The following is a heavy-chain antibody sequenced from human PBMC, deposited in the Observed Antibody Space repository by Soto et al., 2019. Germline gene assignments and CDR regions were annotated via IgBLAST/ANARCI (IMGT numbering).Heavy chain of an antibody. CDR2: IYYSGTT. Sequence: QVQLQESGPGLVKPSDTLSLTCAVSGYSISSSNWWGWIRQPPGKGLEWIGYIYYSGTTYYNPSLKSRVTMSVDTSKTQFSLQLTSVTAVDTAVYYCARREIQGPIDYWGQGTLVTVSS. CDR3: ARREIQGPIDY. D-gene: IGHD1-26*01. V-gene: IGHV4-28*01. CDR1: GYSISSSNW. J-gene: IGHJ4*02.